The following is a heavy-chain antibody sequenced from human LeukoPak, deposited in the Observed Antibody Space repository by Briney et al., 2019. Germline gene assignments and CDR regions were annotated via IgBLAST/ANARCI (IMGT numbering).Heavy chain of an antibody. V-gene: IGHV3-23*01. D-gene: IGHD3-9*01. CDR2: ISGGGGST. CDR1: GFTFTSYS. J-gene: IGHJ4*02. CDR3: ARGCCSVSGLYFEF. Sequence: GGSLRLSCAASGFTFTSYSMNWVRQAPGKGLEWVSTISGGGGSTYYADSVKGRFTISRDNAKNSLYLQMNGLRVEDTAVYYCARGCCSVSGLYFEFWGQGSLVTVSS.